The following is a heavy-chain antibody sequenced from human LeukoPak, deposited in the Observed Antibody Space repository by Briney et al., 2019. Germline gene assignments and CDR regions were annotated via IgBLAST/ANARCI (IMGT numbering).Heavy chain of an antibody. V-gene: IGHV3-21*01. CDR3: ARACGVHSSSCFDY. D-gene: IGHD6-13*01. CDR1: GFTFSSYS. J-gene: IGHJ4*02. Sequence: GGSLRLSCAASGFTFSSYSMNWVRQAPGKGLEWVSSISSSSSYIYYADSVKGRFTISRDNAKNSLYLQMNSLRAEDTAVYYCARACGVHSSSCFDYWGQGTLVTVSS. CDR2: ISSSSSYI.